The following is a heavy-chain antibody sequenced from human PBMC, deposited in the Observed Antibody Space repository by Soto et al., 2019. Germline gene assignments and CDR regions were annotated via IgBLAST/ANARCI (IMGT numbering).Heavy chain of an antibody. CDR3: ARGAPTAGITVFVADNWFDP. V-gene: IGHV4-59*01. CDR1: GGSISSYY. D-gene: IGHD1-20*01. J-gene: IGHJ5*02. Sequence: SETLSLTCTVSGGSISSYYWSWIRQPPWKGLEWIGYIYYSGSTNYNPSLKSRVTISVDTSKNQFSLKLSSVTAADTAVYYCARGAPTAGITVFVADNWFDPWGQGTLVTVSS. CDR2: IYYSGST.